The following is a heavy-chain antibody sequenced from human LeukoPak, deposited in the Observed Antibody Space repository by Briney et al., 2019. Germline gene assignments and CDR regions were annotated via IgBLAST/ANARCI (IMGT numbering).Heavy chain of an antibody. Sequence: GASVKVSCKASGGTLSSYAISWVRQAPGQGLEWMGRIIPIFGTANYAQKFQGRVTITTDESTSTAYMELSSLRSEDTAVYYCARGYSSSDFDYWGQGTLVTVSS. CDR3: ARGYSSSDFDY. D-gene: IGHD6-6*01. V-gene: IGHV1-69*05. CDR1: GGTLSSYA. CDR2: IIPIFGTA. J-gene: IGHJ4*02.